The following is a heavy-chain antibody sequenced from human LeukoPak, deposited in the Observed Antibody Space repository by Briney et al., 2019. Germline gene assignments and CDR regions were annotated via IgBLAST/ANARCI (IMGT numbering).Heavy chain of an antibody. Sequence: PSETLSLTCIVSGGSIGSFYWSWIRQPPGKGLEWIAYIHHSGDTSHNPSLKSRVTISVDTSKDQFSLKLSSVTAADTAVYYCAKGHGWSETPFDPWGQGTLVTVSS. D-gene: IGHD3-3*01. CDR3: AKGHGWSETPFDP. V-gene: IGHV4-59*01. J-gene: IGHJ5*02. CDR2: IHHSGDT. CDR1: GGSIGSFY.